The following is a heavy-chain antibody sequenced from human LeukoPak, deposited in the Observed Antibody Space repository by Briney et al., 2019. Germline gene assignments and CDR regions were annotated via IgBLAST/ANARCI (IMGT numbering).Heavy chain of an antibody. J-gene: IGHJ4*02. V-gene: IGHV1-46*01. CDR1: GGTFSSYA. CDR2: INPSGGST. Sequence: ASVKVSCKASGGTFSSYAISWVRQAPGQGLEWMGIINPSGGSTSYAQKFQGRVTMTRDTSTSTVYMELSSLRSEDTAVYYCARDKGDYWGQGTLVTVSS. CDR3: ARDKGDY.